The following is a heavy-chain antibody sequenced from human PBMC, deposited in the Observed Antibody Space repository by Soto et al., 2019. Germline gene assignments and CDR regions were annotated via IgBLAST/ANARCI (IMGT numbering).Heavy chain of an antibody. D-gene: IGHD1-26*01. CDR3: ARDTWLLPNGPGAFDI. CDR2: ISAYNGNT. V-gene: IGHV1-18*01. J-gene: IGHJ3*02. CDR1: VYTFPSYG. Sequence: ASVKVSCKASVYTFPSYGISWVRQAPGPGLEWMGWISAYNGNTNYAQKLQGRVTMTTDTSTSTAYMELRSLRSDDTAVYYCARDTWLLPNGPGAFDIWGQGTMVTVS.